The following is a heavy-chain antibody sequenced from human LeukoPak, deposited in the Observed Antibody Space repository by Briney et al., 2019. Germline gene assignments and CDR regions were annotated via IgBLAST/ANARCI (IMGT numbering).Heavy chain of an antibody. Sequence: SETLSLTCTVSGGSISSYYWSWIRQPPGKGLESIGYIYYSGSTNYNPSLKSRVTISVDTSKNQFSLKLSSVTAADTAVYHCARGVAYCSNGICYSRETEYFQYWGQGTLVTVSS. J-gene: IGHJ1*01. CDR2: IYYSGST. CDR1: GGSISSYY. CDR3: ARGVAYCSNGICYSRETEYFQY. D-gene: IGHD2-8*01. V-gene: IGHV4-59*12.